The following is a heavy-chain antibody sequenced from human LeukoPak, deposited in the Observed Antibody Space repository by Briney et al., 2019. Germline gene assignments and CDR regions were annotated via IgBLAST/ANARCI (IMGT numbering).Heavy chain of an antibody. Sequence: SETLSLTCAVSGGSISSSNWWSWIRQPPGQGLEWIGEIYHSGSTNYNPSLKSRVTISVDTSKNQFSLKLSSVTAADTAVYYCARSPVDTAMVQDYWGQGTLVTVSS. V-gene: IGHV4-4*02. CDR1: GGSISSSNW. CDR2: IYHSGST. D-gene: IGHD5-18*01. CDR3: ARSPVDTAMVQDY. J-gene: IGHJ4*02.